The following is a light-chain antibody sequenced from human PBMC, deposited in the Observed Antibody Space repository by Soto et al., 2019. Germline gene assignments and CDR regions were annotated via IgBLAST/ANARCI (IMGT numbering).Light chain of an antibody. V-gene: IGKV1-39*01. Sequence: DIQMTQSPSSLSASVGDRLAITCRASQSISTNLNWYQQTPVISPKLLISAASNLQSGVPSRFSGSGSGTHFTLTITTMYPEDFATYYCQQSYSLPWTFGQGTHVEIK. J-gene: IGKJ1*01. CDR1: QSISTN. CDR3: QQSYSLPWT. CDR2: AAS.